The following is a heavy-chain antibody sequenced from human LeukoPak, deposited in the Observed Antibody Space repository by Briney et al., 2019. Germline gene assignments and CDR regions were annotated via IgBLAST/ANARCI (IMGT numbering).Heavy chain of an antibody. CDR1: GFGISYNY. D-gene: IGHD3-10*01. J-gene: IGHJ4*02. Sequence: PGGSLRLFCVASGFGISYNYVGWVRQAPGKGLEWVSVIHTGGTTHYADSVKGRFTISKDNSNNTVYLQMNSVRVEDTAVYYCARVWFGYFFQWGQGALVTVSS. V-gene: IGHV3-53*01. CDR2: IHTGGTT. CDR3: ARVWFGYFFQ.